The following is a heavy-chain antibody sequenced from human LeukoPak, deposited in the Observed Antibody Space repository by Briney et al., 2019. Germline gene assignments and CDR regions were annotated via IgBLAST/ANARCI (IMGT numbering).Heavy chain of an antibody. CDR1: GGSFSSYY. CDR2: IYYSGST. J-gene: IGHJ4*02. Sequence: PSETLSLTCTVSGGSFSSYYWSWIRQPPGKGLEWIGYIYYSGSTNYNPSLKSRVTISVDTSKNQFSLKLSSVTAADTAVYYCARQGATRSLYYFDYWGQGTLVTVSS. D-gene: IGHD5-24*01. CDR3: ARQGATRSLYYFDY. V-gene: IGHV4-59*08.